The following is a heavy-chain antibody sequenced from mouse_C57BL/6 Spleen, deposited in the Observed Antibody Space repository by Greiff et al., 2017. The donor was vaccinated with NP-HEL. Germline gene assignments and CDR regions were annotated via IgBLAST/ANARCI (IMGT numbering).Heavy chain of an antibody. Sequence: VKLQESGAELVRPGPSVKVSCTASGYSLTNYLIEWVQQRPGQGLEWIGVINPGRGGTNYNEQFKSMATLTADKSSSTNYMQLSSLTSEDSAVYFCARGRGRGAIDYWGQGTSDTVSS. CDR3: ARGRGRGAIDY. J-gene: IGHJ4*01. CDR1: GYSLTNYL. V-gene: IGHV1-54*01. CDR2: INPGRGGT. D-gene: IGHD3-3*01.